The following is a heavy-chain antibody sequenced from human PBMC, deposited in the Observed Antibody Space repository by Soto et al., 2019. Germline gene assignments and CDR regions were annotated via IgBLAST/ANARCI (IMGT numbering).Heavy chain of an antibody. Sequence: SETLSLTCTVSGGSISSYYWSWIRQPPGKGLEWIGYIYYSGSTNYNPSLKSRVTISVDTSKNQFSLKLSSVTAADTAVYYCARARQIWYSSGWYRYYFDYWGQGTLVTVSS. CDR3: ARARQIWYSSGWYRYYFDY. D-gene: IGHD6-19*01. CDR2: IYYSGST. CDR1: GGSISSYY. J-gene: IGHJ4*02. V-gene: IGHV4-59*01.